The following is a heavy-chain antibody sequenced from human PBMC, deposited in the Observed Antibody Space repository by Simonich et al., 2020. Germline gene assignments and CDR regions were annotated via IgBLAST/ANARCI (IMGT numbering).Heavy chain of an antibody. CDR1: GFTFSSYA. CDR2: ISGSGGST. Sequence: GGGLVQPGGSLRLSCAASGFTFSSYAMSWVRQAPGKWLECVSAISGSGGSTYYADSVKGRFTISRDNSKNTLYLQMNSLRAEDTAVYYCSKDLGERITMIVVVIDAFDIWGQGTMVTVSS. V-gene: IGHV3-23*01. CDR3: SKDLGERITMIVVVIDAFDI. D-gene: IGHD3-22*01. J-gene: IGHJ3*02.